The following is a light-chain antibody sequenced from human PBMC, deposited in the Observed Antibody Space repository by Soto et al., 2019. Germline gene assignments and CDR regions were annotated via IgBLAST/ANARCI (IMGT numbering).Light chain of an antibody. CDR1: QSISTN. CDR2: GAS. CDR3: QHYNERPLT. V-gene: IGKV3-15*01. J-gene: IGKJ5*01. Sequence: EIGVSQSPVTLSVSPGERATLSCRASQSISTNLAWYQQKPGRGPRLLIFGASTRAIGIPARFSGSGSGTDFTLTITNLQSEDFAVYFCQHYNERPLTFAGGTRLEIK.